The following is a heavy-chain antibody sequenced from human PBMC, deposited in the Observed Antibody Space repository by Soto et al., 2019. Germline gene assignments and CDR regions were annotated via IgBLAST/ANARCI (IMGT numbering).Heavy chain of an antibody. J-gene: IGHJ4*02. D-gene: IGHD6-19*01. Sequence: GGSLRLSCAATGFTFDTYGMGWVRQAPGKGLEWVSAISGSGGSIYYADSVKGRFSISRDISKSTMYLEMNTLRVEDTAVYYCAKGGSGWPPYPNTHWGLGALVTVSS. CDR3: AKGGSGWPPYPNTH. CDR1: GFTFDTYG. V-gene: IGHV3-23*01. CDR2: ISGSGGSI.